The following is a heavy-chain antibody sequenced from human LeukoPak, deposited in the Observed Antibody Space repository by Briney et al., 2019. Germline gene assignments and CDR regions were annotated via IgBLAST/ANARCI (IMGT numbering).Heavy chain of an antibody. CDR3: AKHKSAAGTLIFDY. J-gene: IGHJ4*02. Sequence: GGSLRLSCAASGFTFSSYAISWVRQAPGKGLEWVSAISGSGGSTYYADSVKGRFTISRDNSKNTLYLQMNSLRAEDTAVYYCAKHKSAAGTLIFDYWGQGNLVTVSS. CDR2: ISGSGGST. V-gene: IGHV3-23*01. D-gene: IGHD6-13*01. CDR1: GFTFSSYA.